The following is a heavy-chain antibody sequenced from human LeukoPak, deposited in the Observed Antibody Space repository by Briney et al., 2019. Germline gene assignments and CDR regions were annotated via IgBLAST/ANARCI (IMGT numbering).Heavy chain of an antibody. J-gene: IGHJ5*02. Sequence: SETLSLTCTVSGVSISSYYWSWIRQPPGKGLEWIGYIYYSGSTNYNPSLKSRVTISVDTSKNQFSLKLSSVTSADTAVYYCARRMGVQKNWFEPWGERTLVTVSS. CDR2: IYYSGST. V-gene: IGHV4-59*01. CDR3: ARRMGVQKNWFEP. CDR1: GVSISSYY. D-gene: IGHD1-1*01.